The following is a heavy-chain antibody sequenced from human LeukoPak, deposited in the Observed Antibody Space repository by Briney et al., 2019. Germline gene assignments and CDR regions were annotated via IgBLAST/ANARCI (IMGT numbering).Heavy chain of an antibody. CDR3: ASPYYDSSGLFDY. Sequence: PGGSLRLSCAASGFTFSSYAMHWVRQAPGKGLEWVAVISYDGSNKYYADSVKGRFTISRDNSKNTLYLQMNSLRAEDTAVYYCASPYYDSSGLFDYWGQGTLVTVSS. V-gene: IGHV3-30-3*01. CDR1: GFTFSSYA. CDR2: ISYDGSNK. J-gene: IGHJ4*02. D-gene: IGHD3-22*01.